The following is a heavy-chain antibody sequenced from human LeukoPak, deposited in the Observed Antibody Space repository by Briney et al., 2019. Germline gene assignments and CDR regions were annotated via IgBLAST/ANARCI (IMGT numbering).Heavy chain of an antibody. J-gene: IGHJ4*02. CDR1: GGSIRSYY. D-gene: IGHD1-26*01. Sequence: SETLSLTCSVSGGSIRSYYWSWIRQPPGKGLEWIGYIYYSGSTNYNPSLKSRVTMSVDTSKNQFSLKLSSVTAADTAVYYCARGREPKVAVIDYWGQGTLVTVSS. V-gene: IGHV4-59*01. CDR3: ARGREPKVAVIDY. CDR2: IYYSGST.